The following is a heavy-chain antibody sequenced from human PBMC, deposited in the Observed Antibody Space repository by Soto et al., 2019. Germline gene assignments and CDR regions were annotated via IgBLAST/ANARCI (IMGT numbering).Heavy chain of an antibody. CDR1: GYTLTELS. J-gene: IGHJ3*02. Sequence: ASVKVSCKVSGYTLTELSMHWVRQAPGKGLEWMGGFDPEDGETIYAQKFQGRVTMTEDTSTDTAYMELSSLRSEDTAVYYCATVINWNRRRDAFDIWGQGTMVTVSS. V-gene: IGHV1-24*01. D-gene: IGHD1-1*01. CDR2: FDPEDGET. CDR3: ATVINWNRRRDAFDI.